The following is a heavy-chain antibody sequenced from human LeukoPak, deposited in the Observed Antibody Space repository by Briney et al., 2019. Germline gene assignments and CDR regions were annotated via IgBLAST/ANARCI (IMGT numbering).Heavy chain of an antibody. D-gene: IGHD3-22*01. J-gene: IGHJ4*02. CDR2: IIPIFGTA. CDR1: GGTFSSYA. CDR3: ATGSGYSPQVDY. V-gene: IGHV1-69*05. Sequence: ASVKVSCKASGGTFSSYAISWVRQAPGQGLEWMGRIIPIFGTANYAQKFQGRDTITTDESTSTAYMELSSLRSEDTAVYYCATGSGYSPQVDYWGQGTLVTVSS.